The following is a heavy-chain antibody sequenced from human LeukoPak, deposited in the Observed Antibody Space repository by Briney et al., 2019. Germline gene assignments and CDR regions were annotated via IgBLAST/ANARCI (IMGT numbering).Heavy chain of an antibody. Sequence: SVTVSLICTVSGYSITRGSDWGWIRQPPGKGLEWISNVYHRGTTYYNPSLKSRLTISVDTSKNHFSLRLSALSAADTAIYYCARFADTNYDAFDIWGQGTLVTVSS. CDR1: GYSITRGSD. J-gene: IGHJ3*02. D-gene: IGHD4-11*01. CDR3: ARFADTNYDAFDI. V-gene: IGHV4-38-2*02. CDR2: VYHRGTT.